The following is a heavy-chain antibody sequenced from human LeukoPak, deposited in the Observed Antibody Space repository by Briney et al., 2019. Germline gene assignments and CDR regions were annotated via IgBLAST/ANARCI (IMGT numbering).Heavy chain of an antibody. CDR3: ARDLSDILTGPFDY. CDR2: IPYDGSNK. Sequence: GGSLRLSCAASGFTFSSYAMHWVRQAPGKGLEWVAVIPYDGSNKYHADSVKGRFTISRDNSKNTLYLQMNSLRAEDTAVYYCARDLSDILTGPFDYWGQGTLVTVSS. D-gene: IGHD3-9*01. CDR1: GFTFSSYA. J-gene: IGHJ4*02. V-gene: IGHV3-30-3*01.